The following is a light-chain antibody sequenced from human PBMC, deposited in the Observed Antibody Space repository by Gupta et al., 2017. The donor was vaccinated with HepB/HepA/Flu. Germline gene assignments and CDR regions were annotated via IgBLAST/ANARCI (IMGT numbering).Light chain of an antibody. CDR3: EAWDDSLSAGV. V-gene: IGLV1-47*01. J-gene: IGLJ3*02. CDR1: SSNIGIYY. CDR2: RHN. Sequence: QSVLTQPPSASGTPGQSVTISCSGSSSNIGIYYVYWYQQLPGTAPKLLIYRHNQRPSGVPDRFSGSKSGTSASLAISGLRSEDEAEYYCEAWDDSLSAGVFGGGTQVTVL.